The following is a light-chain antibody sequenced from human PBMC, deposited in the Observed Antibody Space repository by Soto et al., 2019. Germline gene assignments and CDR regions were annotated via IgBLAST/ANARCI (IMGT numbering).Light chain of an antibody. Sequence: DVQMTQSPSSVSASVGDRVTITCRASQSLTKWLAWYQQKPGQAPKLLIYSASTLHSGVPSRFSGAGSGTDFTLTINNLQPEDVATYYCQMGNSLPPFTFGPGTRVDI. CDR1: QSLTKW. CDR2: SAS. V-gene: IGKV1D-12*01. J-gene: IGKJ3*01. CDR3: QMGNSLPPFT.